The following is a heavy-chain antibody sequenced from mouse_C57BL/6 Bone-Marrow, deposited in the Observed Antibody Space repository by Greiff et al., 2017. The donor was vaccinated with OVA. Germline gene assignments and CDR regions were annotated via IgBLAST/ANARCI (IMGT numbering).Heavy chain of an antibody. CDR2: IRSKSSNYAT. CDR1: GFTFNTYA. Sequence: DVMLVESGGGLVQPKGSLKLSCAASGFTFNTYAMHWVRQAPGKGLEWVARIRSKSSNYATYYADSVKDRFTISRDDSQSMLYLQMNNLKTEDTAMYYCVRDGYGSSPSYWYFDVWGTGTTVTVSS. CDR3: VRDGYGSSPSYWYFDV. D-gene: IGHD1-1*01. J-gene: IGHJ1*03. V-gene: IGHV10-3*01.